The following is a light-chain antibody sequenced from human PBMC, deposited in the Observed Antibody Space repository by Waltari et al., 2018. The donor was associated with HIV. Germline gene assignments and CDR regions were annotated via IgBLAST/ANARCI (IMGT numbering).Light chain of an antibody. CDR1: QSVSSN. CDR3: QHYNKWPWT. Sequence: EIVMTQSPATLSVSPGERATLSCRASQSVSSNLAWYQQKPCQAPRLLIYGASTRATGIPARFSGSGSGTEFTLTISSLQSEDFAVYYCQHYNKWPWTFGQGTKVEIK. V-gene: IGKV3-15*01. CDR2: GAS. J-gene: IGKJ1*01.